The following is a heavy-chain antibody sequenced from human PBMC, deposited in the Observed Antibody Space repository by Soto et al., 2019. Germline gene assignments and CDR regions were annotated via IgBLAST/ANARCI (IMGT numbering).Heavy chain of an antibody. CDR3: ARDPLEFDAFDI. CDR1: GFTFSSYG. Sequence: GGSLSLSCAASGFTFSSYGMHWVRQAPGKGLEWVAVISYDGSNKYYADSVKGRFTISRDNSKNTLYLQMNSLRAEDTAVYYCARDPLEFDAFDIWGQGTMVTVSS. CDR2: ISYDGSNK. D-gene: IGHD3-10*01. V-gene: IGHV3-33*01. J-gene: IGHJ3*02.